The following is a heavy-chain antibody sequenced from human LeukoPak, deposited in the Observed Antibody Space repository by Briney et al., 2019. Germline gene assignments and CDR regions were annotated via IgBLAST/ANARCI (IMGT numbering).Heavy chain of an antibody. D-gene: IGHD5-18*01. V-gene: IGHV3-48*01. CDR3: ARDYQTRVTAIRFVNWCDP. CDR2: ISGSSSTI. J-gene: IGHJ5*02. Sequence: GGSLRLSCAASGFTFSSYSMSWVRQAPGKGLEWVSCISGSSSTIYYADSVKGRFTISRDNAKNSLYLQMNSLRAEDTAVYYCARDYQTRVTAIRFVNWCDPGGQGTLVTVSS. CDR1: GFTFSSYS.